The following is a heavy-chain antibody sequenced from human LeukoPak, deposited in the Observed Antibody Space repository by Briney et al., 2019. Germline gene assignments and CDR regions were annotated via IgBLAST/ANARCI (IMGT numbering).Heavy chain of an antibody. CDR3: ARDRHYDILTGYPTPDY. V-gene: IGHV3-30-3*01. D-gene: IGHD3-9*01. Sequence: SGRSLRLSCAASGFTFSSYAMHWVRQAPGKGLEWVAVISYDGSNKYYADSVKGRFTISRDNSKNTLYLQMNSLRAEDTAVYYCARDRHYDILTGYPTPDYWGQGTLVTVSS. J-gene: IGHJ4*02. CDR2: ISYDGSNK. CDR1: GFTFSSYA.